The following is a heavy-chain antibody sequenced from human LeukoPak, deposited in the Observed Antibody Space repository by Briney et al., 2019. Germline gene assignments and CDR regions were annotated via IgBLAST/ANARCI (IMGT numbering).Heavy chain of an antibody. CDR3: ARNGGNSDFDY. Sequence: SSETLSLTCAVSGGSISSGGYSWSWIRQPPGKGLEWIGYIYHSGSTYYNPSLKSRVTISVDKSKNQFSLKLSSVTAADTAVYYCARNGGNSDFDYWGQGTLVTVSS. V-gene: IGHV4-30-2*01. J-gene: IGHJ4*02. D-gene: IGHD4-23*01. CDR2: IYHSGST. CDR1: GGSISSGGYS.